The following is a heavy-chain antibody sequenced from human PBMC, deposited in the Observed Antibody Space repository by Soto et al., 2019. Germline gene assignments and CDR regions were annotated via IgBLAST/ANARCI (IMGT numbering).Heavy chain of an antibody. CDR2: IVGSGGTT. CDR3: AKNPGYYYDSTGYHFDY. D-gene: IGHD3-22*01. Sequence: PGGSLRLSCVASGFTFSSYAMSWVRQAPGKGLEWVSSIVGSGGTTYYADSVKGRFTISRDNSKNTLYLQMNSLRAEDTAVYYCAKNPGYYYDSTGYHFDYWGQGTLVTVSS. CDR1: GFTFSSYA. J-gene: IGHJ4*02. V-gene: IGHV3-23*01.